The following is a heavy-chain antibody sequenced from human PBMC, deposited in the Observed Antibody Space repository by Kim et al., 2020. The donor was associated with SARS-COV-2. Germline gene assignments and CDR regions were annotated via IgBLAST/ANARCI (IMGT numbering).Heavy chain of an antibody. J-gene: IGHJ6*02. CDR3: ARDQYIAAAALRDSGYYYGMDV. V-gene: IGHV4-59*13. D-gene: IGHD6-13*01. CDR2: IYYSGST. CDR1: GGSISSYY. Sequence: SETLSLTCTVSGGSISSYYWSWIRQPPGKGLEWIGYIYYSGSTNYNPSLKSRVTISVDTSKNQFSLKLSSVTAADTAVYYCARDQYIAAAALRDSGYYYGMDVWGQGTTVTVSS.